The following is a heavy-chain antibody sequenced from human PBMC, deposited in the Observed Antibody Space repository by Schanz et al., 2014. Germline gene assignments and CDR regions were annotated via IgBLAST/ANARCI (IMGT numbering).Heavy chain of an antibody. J-gene: IGHJ2*01. D-gene: IGHD2-21*01. V-gene: IGHV3-21*01. CDR1: GFTFSSYS. CDR3: ERVVRLAYCGGDCYSGGYFDL. Sequence: EVQLVESGGGLVKPGGSLRLSCAASGFTFSSYSMNWVRQAPGKGLEWVSSISSSSSYIYYADSVKGRFTISRDNAKNSLYLQMNSLRAEDTAVYYCERVVRLAYCGGDCYSGGYFDLWGRGTLVTVSS. CDR2: ISSSSSYI.